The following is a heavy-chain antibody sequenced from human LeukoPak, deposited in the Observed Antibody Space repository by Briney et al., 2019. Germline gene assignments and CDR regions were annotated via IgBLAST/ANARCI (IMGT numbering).Heavy chain of an antibody. V-gene: IGHV1-24*01. Sequence: ASVKVSCKVSGYSLTDLSMHWVRPAPGKGLEWMGGYDPEHEETIYAQKFNGRVTMTEDTSPETAYMALSGLRSENTAVYYCITPLGYCSSARCRHGMDVWGQGATVIVS. CDR3: ITPLGYCSSARCRHGMDV. CDR1: GYSLTDLS. J-gene: IGHJ6*02. D-gene: IGHD2-2*01. CDR2: YDPEHEET.